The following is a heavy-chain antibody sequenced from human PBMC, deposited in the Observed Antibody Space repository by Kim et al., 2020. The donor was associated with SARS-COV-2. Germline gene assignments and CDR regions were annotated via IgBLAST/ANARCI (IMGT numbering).Heavy chain of an antibody. CDR2: ISWNSGSI. CDR1: GFTFDDYA. Sequence: GGSLRLSCAASGFTFDDYAMHWVRQAPGKGLEWVSGISWNSGSIGYADSVKGRFTISRDNAKNSLYLQMNSLRAEDTALYYCAKDRGPRPNDAFDIWGQGTMVTVSS. CDR3: AKDRGPRPNDAFDI. V-gene: IGHV3-9*01. J-gene: IGHJ3*02. D-gene: IGHD3-10*01.